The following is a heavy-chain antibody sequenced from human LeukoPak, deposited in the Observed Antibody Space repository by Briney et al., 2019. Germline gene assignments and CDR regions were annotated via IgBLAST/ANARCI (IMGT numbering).Heavy chain of an antibody. CDR1: GGSISSSRYY. CDR3: ASLGYLVSQETDYYYYGMDV. Sequence: SETLSLTCTVSGGSISSSRYYWGWIRQPPGKGLEWIGSIYYSGSTYYNPSLKSRVTISVDTSKNQFSLKLSSVTAADTAVYYCASLGYLVSQETDYYYYGMDVWGQGTTVTVSS. D-gene: IGHD3-16*01. V-gene: IGHV4-39*01. CDR2: IYYSGST. J-gene: IGHJ6*02.